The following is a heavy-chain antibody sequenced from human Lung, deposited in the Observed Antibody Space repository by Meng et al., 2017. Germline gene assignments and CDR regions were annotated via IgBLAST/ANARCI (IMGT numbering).Heavy chain of an antibody. Sequence: HVQLLQAGAEVKQPGACLKVSCNASDYTFTGYGVCWVRQAPGQGLEWMVWLGAQPGDTSFAPKFLGRVTVTADTATATAYMELRSLRSDDTAVYYCARGTPGRSYCDYWGLGTLVTVSS. CDR2: LGAQPGDT. D-gene: IGHD3-10*01. CDR3: ARGTPGRSYCDY. J-gene: IGHJ4*02. CDR1: DYTFTGYG. V-gene: IGHV1-18*01.